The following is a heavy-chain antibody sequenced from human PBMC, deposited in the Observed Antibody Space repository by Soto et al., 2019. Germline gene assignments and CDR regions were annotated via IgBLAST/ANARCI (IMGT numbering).Heavy chain of an antibody. V-gene: IGHV3-23*01. J-gene: IGHJ4*02. Sequence: PGGSLRLSCAAAGFMFSSYGMSWVRQAPGKGLQWVATIHPSGGSTHYAESVRGRFTISRDNFRDTLYLQMNSLRAEDTAVYYCAKDPSTGPPDCWGQGALVTVSS. D-gene: IGHD3-9*01. CDR2: IHPSGGST. CDR1: GFMFSSYG. CDR3: AKDPSTGPPDC.